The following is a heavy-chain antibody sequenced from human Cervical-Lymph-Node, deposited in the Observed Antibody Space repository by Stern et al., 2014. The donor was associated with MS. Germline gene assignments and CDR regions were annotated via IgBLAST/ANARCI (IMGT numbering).Heavy chain of an antibody. D-gene: IGHD4-11*01. CDR3: VRDWSSNAYKSEDY. V-gene: IGHV3-33*01. J-gene: IGHJ4*02. CDR1: GFTFSNYG. Sequence: VQLVESGGGVVQPGRSLRLSCIASGFTFSNYGMHWVRQAPGQGLEWGATIWHDGSKTYYSDSVRGRFTISRDNSKSTLSMQMNSLRVEDTAVYYCVRDWSSNAYKSEDYWGQGTLVTVYS. CDR2: IWHDGSKT.